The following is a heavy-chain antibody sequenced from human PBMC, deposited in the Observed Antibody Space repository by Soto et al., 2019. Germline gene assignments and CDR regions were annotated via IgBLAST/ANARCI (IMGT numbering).Heavy chain of an antibody. CDR3: ARYQRSTIAWGYYYYGMDV. D-gene: IGHD7-27*01. CDR1: GYSFTSYW. J-gene: IGHJ6*02. CDR2: IYPGDSDT. V-gene: IGHV5-51*01. Sequence: GESLKISCKGSGYSFTSYWIGWVRQMPGKGLEWMGIIYPGDSDTRYSPSFQGQVTISVDTSKNQFSLKLSSVTAADTAVYYCARYQRSTIAWGYYYYGMDVWGQGTTVTVSS.